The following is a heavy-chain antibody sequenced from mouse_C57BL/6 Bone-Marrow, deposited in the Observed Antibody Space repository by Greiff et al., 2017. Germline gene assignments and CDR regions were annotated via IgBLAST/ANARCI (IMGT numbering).Heavy chain of an antibody. CDR3: ARYAFEFFYAMDY. Sequence: QVQLKEPGPELVKPGASVKISCKASGYTFTDYYINWVKQRPGQGLEWIGWIFPGSGSTYYNEKFKGKATLTVDKSSSTAYMLLSSLTSEDSAVYFCARYAFEFFYAMDYWGQGTSVTVSS. CDR2: IFPGSGST. V-gene: IGHV1-75*01. D-gene: IGHD6-5*01. CDR1: GYTFTDYY. J-gene: IGHJ4*01.